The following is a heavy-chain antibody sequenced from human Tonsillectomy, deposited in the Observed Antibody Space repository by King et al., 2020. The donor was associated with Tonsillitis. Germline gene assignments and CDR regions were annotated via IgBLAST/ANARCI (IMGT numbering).Heavy chain of an antibody. V-gene: IGHV3-49*04. CDR1: GFIFGDYG. D-gene: IGHD2-15*01. J-gene: IGHJ6*02. CDR2: IRSKAYGGTA. CDR3: SREERYCSSGSCPYYYYYGMDV. Sequence: VQLVQSGGGLVQPGRPLRLSCTASGFIFGDYGMNWVRQAPGKGLEWVGFIRSKAYGGTAEYAASVKGRFTISRDDSKSIAYLQMNSLKTEDTAVYYCSREERYCSSGSCPYYYYYGMDVWGQGTTVTVSS.